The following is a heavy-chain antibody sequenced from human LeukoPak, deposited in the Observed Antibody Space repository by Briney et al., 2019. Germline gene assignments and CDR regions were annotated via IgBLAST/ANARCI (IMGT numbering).Heavy chain of an antibody. CDR2: IVGSACTT. J-gene: IGHJ4*02. CDR1: GFPFTNYT. CDR3: AKDDDSSVYYYPDY. D-gene: IGHD3-22*01. Sequence: PGVSLTLPCVASGFPFTNYTESWVRGSPGKGLEWLSSIVGSACTTFHADSVKGRFTSSRDNYKNTLYLQMNSLRAEDTAVYYCAKDDDSSVYYYPDYWGQGSVVTVSS. V-gene: IGHV3-23*01.